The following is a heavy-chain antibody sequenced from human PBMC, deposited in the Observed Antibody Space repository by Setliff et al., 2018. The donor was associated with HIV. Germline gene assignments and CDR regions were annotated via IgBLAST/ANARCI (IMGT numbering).Heavy chain of an antibody. CDR2: IHPRDSDT. J-gene: IGHJ5*02. CDR1: GYSFTSYL. V-gene: IGHV5-51*01. CDR3: VRHVSSSAVFDP. D-gene: IGHD3-10*01. Sequence: PGESLTISCKGFGYSFTSYLIAWVRQTPGKGLEWMGSIHPRDSDTRYSPSFQGQVTLSVDKSISTAYLQWSSLKASDTAMYYCVRHVSSSAVFDPWGQGTLVTVSS.